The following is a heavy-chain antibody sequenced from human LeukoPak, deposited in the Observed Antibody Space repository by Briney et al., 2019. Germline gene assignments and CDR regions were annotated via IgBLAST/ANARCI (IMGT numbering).Heavy chain of an antibody. CDR3: AKVSAVAGTGFDY. Sequence: GRSLRLSCAASGFTFDDYAMHWVRQAPGKGLEWVSGISWNSGSIGYADSVKGRLTISRDNAKNSLYLQMNSLRAEDTALYYCAKVSAVAGTGFDYWGQGTLVTVSS. J-gene: IGHJ4*02. CDR1: GFTFDDYA. V-gene: IGHV3-9*01. CDR2: ISWNSGSI. D-gene: IGHD6-19*01.